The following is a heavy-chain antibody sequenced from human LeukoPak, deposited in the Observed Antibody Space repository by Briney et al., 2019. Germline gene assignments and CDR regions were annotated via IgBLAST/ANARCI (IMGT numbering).Heavy chain of an antibody. J-gene: IGHJ1*01. V-gene: IGHV1-2*02. Sequence: ASVKVSCKTSGYTFTGYYIHWVRQARGQGPEWMGWISPNSGGTNYAQKFQGRVTMTRDTSISTAYMELSRLRSDDTAVYYCARGYPLSTTAAGTYFQHWGQGTLVTVSS. CDR1: GYTFTGYY. CDR2: ISPNSGGT. D-gene: IGHD6-13*01. CDR3: ARGYPLSTTAAGTYFQH.